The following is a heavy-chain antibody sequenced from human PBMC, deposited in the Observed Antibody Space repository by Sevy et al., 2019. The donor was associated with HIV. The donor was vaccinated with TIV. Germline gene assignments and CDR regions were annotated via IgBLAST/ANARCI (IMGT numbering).Heavy chain of an antibody. J-gene: IGHJ5*02. CDR2: ISSSGTTI. V-gene: IGHV3-48*03. CDR3: ARVDANYDKGFDP. Sequence: GGSLRLSCEASGFTLSSYVMNWVRQAPGKGLEWVSYISSSGTTIKYADSVKGRFTISRDNAKNSLYMQMNSLRAEDTAVYYCARVDANYDKGFDPWGQGALVTVSS. CDR1: GFTLSSYV. D-gene: IGHD3-22*01.